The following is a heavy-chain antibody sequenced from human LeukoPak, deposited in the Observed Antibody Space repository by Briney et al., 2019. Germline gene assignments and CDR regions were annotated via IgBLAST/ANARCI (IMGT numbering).Heavy chain of an antibody. D-gene: IGHD6-6*01. J-gene: IGHJ6*03. Sequence: GGSLRLSCTASGFTFSTYSMNWVRQAPGKGLEWVSSISSNSSYIYYAETVKGRFTISRDNAKNSLYLQMNSLRAEDTAVYYCARDSYRRDSSSGYYYYYMDVWGKGTTVTDSS. CDR1: GFTFSTYS. CDR3: ARDSYRRDSSSGYYYYYMDV. CDR2: ISSNSSYI. V-gene: IGHV3-21*01.